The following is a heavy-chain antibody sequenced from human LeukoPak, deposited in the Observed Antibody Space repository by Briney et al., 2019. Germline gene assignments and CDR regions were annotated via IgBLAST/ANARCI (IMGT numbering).Heavy chain of an antibody. J-gene: IGHJ6*03. CDR3: ARDRGGSYYYYMDV. V-gene: IGHV1-3*03. D-gene: IGHD1-26*01. Sequence: ASVKVSCKASGYTFTSYGISWVRRAPGQGLEWMGWINAGNGNTKYSQEFQGRVTITRDTSASTAYMELSSLRSEDMAVYYCARDRGGSYYYYMDVWGKGTTVTVSS. CDR1: GYTFTSYG. CDR2: INAGNGNT.